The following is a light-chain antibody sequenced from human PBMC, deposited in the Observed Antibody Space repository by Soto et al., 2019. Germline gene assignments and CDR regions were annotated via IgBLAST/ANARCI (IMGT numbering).Light chain of an antibody. J-gene: IGKJ4*01. Sequence: ILLTQSPGTLSVSPGEGATISCKASQSVSSSYLAWYQQQPGQAPTFRIYSASSRATGIPDRLSGSGSGTDFTLTISRLEPEDFAVYYCQQYGSSPTFGGGTKVDI. CDR2: SAS. CDR3: QQYGSSPT. V-gene: IGKV3-20*01. CDR1: QSVSSSY.